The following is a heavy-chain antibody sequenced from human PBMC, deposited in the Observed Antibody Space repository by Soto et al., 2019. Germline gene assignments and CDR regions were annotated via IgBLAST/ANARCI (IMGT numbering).Heavy chain of an antibody. V-gene: IGHV3-23*01. J-gene: IGHJ4*02. CDR3: AKVFYYYDSSGYSYFDY. D-gene: IGHD3-22*01. CDR1: SFTFNSYA. CDR2: ISGSGSTI. Sequence: XGALRLSCAASSFTFNSYALSWVRQAPGKGPEWISSISGSGSTIYYADSVKGRFTISRDNSKNTLYLQMSSLRAEDTAVYYCAKVFYYYDSSGYSYFDYWGQGTLVTVSS.